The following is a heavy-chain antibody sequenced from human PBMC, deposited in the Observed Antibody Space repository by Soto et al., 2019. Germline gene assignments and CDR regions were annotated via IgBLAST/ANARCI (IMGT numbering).Heavy chain of an antibody. Sequence: GGSLRLSCAASGFTFSSYAMHWVRQAPGKGLEWLALRSFDGNNNYYADSVKGRFTISRDNSKNTLYLQMNSLRAEDTAVYYCVRDRGYTYGYIGYFDYWGQGTLVTVSS. CDR3: VRDRGYTYGYIGYFDY. CDR2: RSFDGNNN. D-gene: IGHD5-18*01. CDR1: GFTFSSYA. V-gene: IGHV3-30-3*01. J-gene: IGHJ4*02.